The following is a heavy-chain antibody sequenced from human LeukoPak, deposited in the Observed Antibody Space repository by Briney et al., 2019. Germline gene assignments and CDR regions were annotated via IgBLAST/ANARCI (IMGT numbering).Heavy chain of an antibody. CDR1: GFTFSSYG. J-gene: IGHJ3*02. D-gene: IGHD2-2*01. CDR3: AKPKYQLIQPDAFDI. Sequence: GGSLRLSCAASGFTFSSYGMHWVRQAPDKGLEWVAFIRYDGGNKHYADSVKGRFTISRDNSKNTLYLQMNSLRAEDTAVYYCAKPKYQLIQPDAFDIWGQGIMVTVSS. V-gene: IGHV3-30*02. CDR2: IRYDGGNK.